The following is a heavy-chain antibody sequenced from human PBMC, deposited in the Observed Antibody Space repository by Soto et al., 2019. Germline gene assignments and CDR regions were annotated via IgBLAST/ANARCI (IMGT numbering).Heavy chain of an antibody. J-gene: IGHJ4*02. CDR2: ISGSGGST. Sequence: GGSLRLSCAASGFTFSSYAMSWFRQAPGKGLEWVSAISGSGGSTYYADSVKGRFTISRDNSKNTLYLQMNSLRAEDTAVYYCAKDRGREVTTSYWGQGTLVTVSS. CDR3: AKDRGREVTTSY. CDR1: GFTFSSYA. V-gene: IGHV3-23*01. D-gene: IGHD4-17*01.